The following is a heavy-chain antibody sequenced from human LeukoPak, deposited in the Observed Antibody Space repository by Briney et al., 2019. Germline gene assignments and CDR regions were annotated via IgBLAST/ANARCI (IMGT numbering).Heavy chain of an antibody. D-gene: IGHD3-10*01. V-gene: IGHV3-30*02. J-gene: IGHJ4*02. CDR3: EGHYYGSGSVFDY. Sequence: GGSLRLSCAASGFTFSSYGMHWVRQAPGKGLEWVAFIRYDGSNKYYADSVKGRFTISRDNSKNTLYLQMNSLRAEDTAVYYCEGHYYGSGSVFDYWGQGTLVTVSS. CDR1: GFTFSSYG. CDR2: IRYDGSNK.